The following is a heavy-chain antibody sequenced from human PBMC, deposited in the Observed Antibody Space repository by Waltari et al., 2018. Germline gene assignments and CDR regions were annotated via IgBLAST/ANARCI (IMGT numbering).Heavy chain of an antibody. Sequence: QLQLQESGPGLVKPSETLSLTCTVSGSILSTTYYWGLIRQPPWKGLEWIGSMSSSGHTYYNPSLKSRVTISVDTSKNQFSLRLSSVTAADTAVYYCARRSRGSGSYAFGAFDIWGQGTMVIVSS. D-gene: IGHD1-26*01. J-gene: IGHJ3*02. CDR1: GSILSTTYY. CDR3: ARRSRGSGSYAFGAFDI. V-gene: IGHV4-39*01. CDR2: MSSSGHT.